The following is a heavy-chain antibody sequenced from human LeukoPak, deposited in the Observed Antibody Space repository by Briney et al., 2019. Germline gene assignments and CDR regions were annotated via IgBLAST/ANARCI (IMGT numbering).Heavy chain of an antibody. CDR1: GFTFSSYA. D-gene: IGHD3-22*01. J-gene: IGHJ3*02. V-gene: IGHV3-23*01. CDR3: ARDLERFGAPMIVVVDAFDI. Sequence: GGSLRLSCAASGFTFSSYAMSWVRQAPGKGLEWVSAISGSGGSTYYADSVKGRFTISRDNSKNTLYLQMNSLRAEDTAVYYCARDLERFGAPMIVVVDAFDIWGQGTMVTVSS. CDR2: ISGSGGST.